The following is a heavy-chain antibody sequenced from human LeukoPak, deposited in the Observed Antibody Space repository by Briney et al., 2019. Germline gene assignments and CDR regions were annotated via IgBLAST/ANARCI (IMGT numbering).Heavy chain of an antibody. CDR1: GFTFSLYA. J-gene: IGHJ6*03. Sequence: GGSLRLSCAASGFTFSLYAMTWVRQAPGKGLEWVSTITGSGENTFSAESVKGRFTISRDNSENTLYLQMNSLRAEDAAVYYYAKGRTYHYFMDVWGQGTTVTVSS. CDR2: ITGSGENT. CDR3: AKGRTYHYFMDV. V-gene: IGHV3-23*01.